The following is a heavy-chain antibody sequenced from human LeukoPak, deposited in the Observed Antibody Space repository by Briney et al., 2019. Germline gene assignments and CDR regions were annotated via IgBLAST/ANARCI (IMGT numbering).Heavy chain of an antibody. CDR3: ARDSGYCRGGSCFTGLDAFDI. CDR2: ISAYNGNT. D-gene: IGHD2-15*01. CDR1: GYTFTSYG. Sequence: ASVKVSCKASGYTFTSYGISWVRQAPGQGLEWMGWISAYNGNTNYAQKLQGRVTMTTDASTSTAYMELRSLRSDDTAVYYCARDSGYCRGGSCFTGLDAFDIWGQGTMVTVSS. V-gene: IGHV1-18*01. J-gene: IGHJ3*02.